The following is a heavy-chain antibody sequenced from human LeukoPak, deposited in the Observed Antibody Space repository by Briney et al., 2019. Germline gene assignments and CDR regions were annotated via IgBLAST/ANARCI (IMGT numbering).Heavy chain of an antibody. Sequence: SVKVSRKASGGTFSSYAISWVRQAPGQGLEWMGGIIPIFGTANYAQKFQGRVTITADESTSTAYMELSSLRSEDTAVYYCARREMATTVAFDIWGQGTMVTVSS. D-gene: IGHD5-24*01. J-gene: IGHJ3*02. V-gene: IGHV1-69*13. CDR2: IIPIFGTA. CDR3: ARREMATTVAFDI. CDR1: GGTFSSYA.